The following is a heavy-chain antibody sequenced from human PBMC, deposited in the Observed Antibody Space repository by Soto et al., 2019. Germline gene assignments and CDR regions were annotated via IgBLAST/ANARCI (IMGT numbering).Heavy chain of an antibody. CDR3: ARGMGVALDGYFDL. J-gene: IGHJ2*01. CDR1: GYSFNRYG. CDR2: ICYDGSKK. D-gene: IGHD3-10*01. V-gene: IGHV3-33*01. Sequence: QVQLVESGGGVVQPGRSLRLSCVASGYSFNRYGMHWVRQGPGKGLEWVAGICYDGSKKLYADSVKGRITISRDDSRNALYLQTNSLTAEDTAVYYCARGMGVALDGYFDLWGRGTLVTVSS.